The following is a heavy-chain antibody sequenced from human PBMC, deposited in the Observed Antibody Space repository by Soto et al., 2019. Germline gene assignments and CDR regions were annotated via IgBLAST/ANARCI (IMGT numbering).Heavy chain of an antibody. Sequence: XGPTLVNTTQTLTLTCTFSGFSLSTSVMRVSWIRQPPGKALEWLARIDWDDDKFYNTSLKTRLTISKDSSKNQVVLTMTNMDPVDTATYYCARMFHCSGGTCPFDYWGQGALVTVSS. J-gene: IGHJ4*02. CDR1: GFSLSTSVMR. V-gene: IGHV2-70*04. D-gene: IGHD2-15*01. CDR3: ARMFHCSGGTCPFDY. CDR2: IDWDDDK.